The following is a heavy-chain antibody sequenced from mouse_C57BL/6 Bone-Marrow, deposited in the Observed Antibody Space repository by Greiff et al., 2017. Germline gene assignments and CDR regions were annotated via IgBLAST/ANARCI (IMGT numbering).Heavy chain of an antibody. CDR2: IDPEIGDT. V-gene: IGHV14-4*01. Sequence: EVKLMESGAELVRPGASVKLSCTASGFNFKDDYIHWVKQRPEQGLEWIGKIDPEIGDTEYATKFKGKATITSDKSSNTAYLQLSSLTSEDTAVFYVSSFGGIYFDFWGQGTPLTV. J-gene: IGHJ2*01. D-gene: IGHD1-1*02. CDR1: GFNFKDDY. CDR3: SSFGGIYFDF.